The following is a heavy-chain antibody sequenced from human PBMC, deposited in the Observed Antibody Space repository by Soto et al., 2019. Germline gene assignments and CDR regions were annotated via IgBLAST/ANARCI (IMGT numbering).Heavy chain of an antibody. J-gene: IGHJ6*03. D-gene: IGHD6-13*01. CDR2: RNPNSGNT. CDR1: GYTFTSYD. Sequence: QVQLVQSGAEVKKPGASVKVSCKASGYTFTSYDSNWVRQATGQGLEWMGWRNPNSGNTGYAQKFQGRVTMTRNTSISTAYMELSSLRSEDTAVYYCARGPGSWYYYYMDVWGKGTTVTVSS. V-gene: IGHV1-8*01. CDR3: ARGPGSWYYYYMDV.